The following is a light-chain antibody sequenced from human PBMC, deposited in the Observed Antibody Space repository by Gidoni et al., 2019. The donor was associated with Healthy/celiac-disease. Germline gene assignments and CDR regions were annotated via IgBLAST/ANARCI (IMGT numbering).Light chain of an antibody. CDR1: SSDVGGYNY. V-gene: IGLV2-8*01. Sequence: QSALTQPPSASVSPGQSVTISCTGTSSDVGGYNYVSWYQQHPGKAPKLMIYEVSKRPSGVPDRFSGSKSGNTASLTVSGIQAEDEADYYCSSYAGSNNLVFGTGTKVTVL. CDR2: EVS. CDR3: SSYAGSNNLV. J-gene: IGLJ1*01.